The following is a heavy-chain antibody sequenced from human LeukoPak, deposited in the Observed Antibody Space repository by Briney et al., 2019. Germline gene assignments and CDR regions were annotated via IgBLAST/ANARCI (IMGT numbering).Heavy chain of an antibody. CDR3: ARARIAVAGTTLGWFDP. Sequence: PSETLSLTCTVSGGSMSSYYWSWIRQPAGKGLEWIGRIYTSGSTNYNPSLKSRVTISVDKSKNQFSLKLSSVTAADTAVYYCARARIAVAGTTLGWFDPWGQGTLVTVSS. D-gene: IGHD6-19*01. CDR1: GGSMSSYY. CDR2: IYTSGST. V-gene: IGHV4-4*07. J-gene: IGHJ5*02.